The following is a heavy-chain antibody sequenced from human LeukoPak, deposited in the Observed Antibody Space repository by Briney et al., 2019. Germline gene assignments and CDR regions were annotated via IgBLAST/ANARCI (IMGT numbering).Heavy chain of an antibody. J-gene: IGHJ4*02. CDR1: GNEFIRHT. CDR3: AREYDSRARFDS. Sequence: GGSLRLSCAGSGNEFIRHTMNWVRRASGKGLEWISSVRSNGDYIYYADSVNGRFSISRDNARTSVYLQMNSLRVEDTAIYYCAREYDSRARFDSWGQGTLVTVSS. D-gene: IGHD6-13*01. V-gene: IGHV3-21*01. CDR2: VRSNGDYI.